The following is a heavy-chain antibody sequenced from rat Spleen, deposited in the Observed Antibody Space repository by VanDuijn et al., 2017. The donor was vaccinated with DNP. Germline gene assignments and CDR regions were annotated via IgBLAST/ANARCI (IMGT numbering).Heavy chain of an antibody. CDR2: VTNSGGTN. CDR3: TTWGYNDYDNWFAY. D-gene: IGHD1-10*01. Sequence: EVQLVESGGGLVQPGRSLILSCAASGFTFNNYGMAWVRQAPTKGLEWVASVTNSGGTNYYRDSVKGRFTISRDNAKSTLYLQMDSLRSEDTATYYCTTWGYNDYDNWFAYWGQGTLVTVSS. V-gene: IGHV5-27*01. CDR1: GFTFNNYG. J-gene: IGHJ3*01.